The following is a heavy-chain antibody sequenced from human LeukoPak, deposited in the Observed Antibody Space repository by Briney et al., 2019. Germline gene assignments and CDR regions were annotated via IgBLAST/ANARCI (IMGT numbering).Heavy chain of an antibody. CDR3: ARTQHLVLRSPLDP. V-gene: IGHV1-2*02. Sequence: ASVKVSCKASGYTFTGYYMHWVRQAPGQGLEWMGWINPYSGGTNYAQKFQGRVTMTRDMSISTAYMELSSLRSEDTAVYYCARTQHLVLRSPLDPWGQGTLVTVSS. CDR1: GYTFTGYY. J-gene: IGHJ5*02. CDR2: INPYSGGT. D-gene: IGHD6-13*01.